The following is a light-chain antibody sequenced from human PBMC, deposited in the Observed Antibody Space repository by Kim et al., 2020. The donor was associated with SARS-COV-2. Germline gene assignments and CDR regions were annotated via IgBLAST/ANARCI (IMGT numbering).Light chain of an antibody. Sequence: SVKLTCTLSSVHSNYAIALHQQQPEKGPRYLMEVNSDGSHNKGVEIPDRFSGSSSGTERSLTISSLQSDDEADYYCQTWGEGIRVFGGGTQLTVL. CDR2: VNSDGSH. J-gene: IGLJ3*02. V-gene: IGLV4-69*01. CDR3: QTWGEGIRV. CDR1: SVHSNYA.